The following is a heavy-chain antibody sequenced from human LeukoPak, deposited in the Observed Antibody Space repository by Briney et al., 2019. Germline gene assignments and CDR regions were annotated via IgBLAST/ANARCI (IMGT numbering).Heavy chain of an antibody. D-gene: IGHD3-9*01. CDR1: GYTFTGYY. CDR2: INPNSGGT. Sequence: ASVKVSCKASGYTFTGYYMHWVRQAPGQGLEWMGWINPNSGGTNYAQKFQDRVPMTRDTSISTAYMQLSRLRSDDTAVYYCARSPHILTGENFDFWGQGTLVTVSS. CDR3: ARSPHILTGENFDF. J-gene: IGHJ4*02. V-gene: IGHV1-2*02.